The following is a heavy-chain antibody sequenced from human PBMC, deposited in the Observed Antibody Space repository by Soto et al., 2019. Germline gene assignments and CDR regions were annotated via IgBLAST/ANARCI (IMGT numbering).Heavy chain of an antibody. CDR1: GGTFSSYA. Sequence: SVKVSCKASGGTFSSYAISWVRQAPGQGLEWMGGIIPIFGTANYAQKFQGRVTITADESTSTAYMELSSLRSEDTAVYYCARLPVDTAMVTAAFDIWGQGTMVTVSS. CDR3: ARLPVDTAMVTAAFDI. CDR2: IIPIFGTA. D-gene: IGHD5-18*01. J-gene: IGHJ3*02. V-gene: IGHV1-69*13.